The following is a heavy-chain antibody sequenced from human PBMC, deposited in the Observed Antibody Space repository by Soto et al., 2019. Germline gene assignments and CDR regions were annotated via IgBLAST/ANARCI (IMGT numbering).Heavy chain of an antibody. J-gene: IGHJ6*02. CDR1: GYTFTSYG. D-gene: IGHD6-13*01. Sequence: SVKVSCKASGYTFTSYGISWVRQARGQRLEWIGWIVVGSGNTNYAQKFQERVTITRDMSTSTAYMELSSLRSEDTAVYYCAAGRSSWEYYYYYYGMDVWGQGTTVTVSS. CDR2: IVVGSGNT. V-gene: IGHV1-58*02. CDR3: AAGRSSWEYYYYYYGMDV.